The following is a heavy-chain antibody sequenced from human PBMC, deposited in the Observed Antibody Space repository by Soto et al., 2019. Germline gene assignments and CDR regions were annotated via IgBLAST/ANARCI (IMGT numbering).Heavy chain of an antibody. D-gene: IGHD3-16*01. CDR3: ARDHSFGGVDYGMDV. CDR1: GYTFTSYY. Sequence: ASVKVSCKASGYTFTSYYMHWVRQAPGQGLEWMGIINPSGGSTSYEQKFQGRVTMTRDTSTSTVYMELSSLRSEDTAVYYCARDHSFGGVDYGMDVWGQGTTVTVSS. J-gene: IGHJ6*02. V-gene: IGHV1-46*01. CDR2: INPSGGST.